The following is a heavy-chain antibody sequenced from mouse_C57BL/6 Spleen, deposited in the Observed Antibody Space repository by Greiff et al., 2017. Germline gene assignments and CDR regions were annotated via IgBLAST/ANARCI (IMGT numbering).Heavy chain of an antibody. D-gene: IGHD1-1*01. CDR3: ARWSTTVVATGYFDV. Sequence: QVQLQQSGAELMKPGASVKLSCKATGYTFTGYWIEWVKQRPGHGLEWIGEILPGSGSTNYNEKFKGKATFTADTSSNTAYMQLSSLTTEYSAIYYGARWSTTVVATGYFDVWGTGTTVTVSS. V-gene: IGHV1-9*01. CDR2: ILPGSGST. J-gene: IGHJ1*03. CDR1: GYTFTGYW.